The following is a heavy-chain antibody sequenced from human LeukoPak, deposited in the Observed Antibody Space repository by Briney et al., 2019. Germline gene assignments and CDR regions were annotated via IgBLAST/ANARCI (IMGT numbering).Heavy chain of an antibody. J-gene: IGHJ4*02. CDR3: TTRLYDILTGYYLFDY. CDR2: IKSKTDGGTT. Sequence: PGGSLRLSCAASGFTFSNAWMSWVRQAPGKGLEWVGRIKSKTDGGTTDYAAPVKGRSTISRDDSKNTLYLQMNSLKTEDTAVYYCTTRLYDILTGYYLFDYWGQGALVTVSS. V-gene: IGHV3-15*01. CDR1: GFTFSNAW. D-gene: IGHD3-9*01.